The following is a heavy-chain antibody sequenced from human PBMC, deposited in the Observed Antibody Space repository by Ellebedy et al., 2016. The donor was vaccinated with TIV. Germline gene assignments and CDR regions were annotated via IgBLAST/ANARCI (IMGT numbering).Heavy chain of an antibody. CDR1: GYTFTNYG. CDR2: INTYNANT. CDR3: ACGYYDILTGYYRDYYYYGMDV. Sequence: ASVKVSCKASGYTFTNYGISWVRQAPGQDLEWMGWINTYNANTDYAQKLQGRVTMTTDTSTNTAHMELKSLRSDDTAVYYCACGYYDILTGYYRDYYYYGMDVWGQGTTVTVSS. D-gene: IGHD3-9*01. J-gene: IGHJ6*02. V-gene: IGHV1-18*01.